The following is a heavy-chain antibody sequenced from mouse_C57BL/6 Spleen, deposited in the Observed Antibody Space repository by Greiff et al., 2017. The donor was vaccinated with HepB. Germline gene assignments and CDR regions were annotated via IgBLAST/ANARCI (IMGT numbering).Heavy chain of an antibody. D-gene: IGHD1-1*02. J-gene: IGHJ3*01. CDR3: TRDYGGWFAY. V-gene: IGHV1-15*01. Sequence: QVQLKQSGAELVRPGASVTLSCKASGYTFTDYEMHWVKQTPVHGLEWIGAIDPETGGTAYNQKFKGKAILTADKSSSTAYMELRSLTSEDSAVYYCTRDYGGWFAYWGQGTLVTVSA. CDR1: GYTFTDYE. CDR2: IDPETGGT.